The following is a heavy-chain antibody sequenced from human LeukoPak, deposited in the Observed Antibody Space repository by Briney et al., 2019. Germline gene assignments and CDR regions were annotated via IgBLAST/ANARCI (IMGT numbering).Heavy chain of an antibody. Sequence: GGSPRLSCAASGFTFSSYGMHWVRQAPGKGLEWVAFIRYDGSNKYYADSVKGRFTISRDDSKNTLYLQMNSLRAEDTAVYYCAKGTYGSGTYGAHDYWGQGTLVTVSS. CDR3: AKGTYGSGTYGAHDY. J-gene: IGHJ4*02. CDR2: IRYDGSNK. V-gene: IGHV3-30*02. D-gene: IGHD3-10*01. CDR1: GFTFSSYG.